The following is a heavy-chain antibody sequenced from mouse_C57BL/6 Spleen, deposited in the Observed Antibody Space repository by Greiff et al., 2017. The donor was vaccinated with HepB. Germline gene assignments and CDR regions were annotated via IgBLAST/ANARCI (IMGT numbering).Heavy chain of an antibody. Sequence: VQLQQSGAELARPGASVKLSCKASGYTFTSYGISWVKQRTGQGLEWIGEIYPRSGNTYYNEKFKGKATLTADKSSSTAYMELRSLTSEDSAVYFCERIITTVGDPYYFDYWRQGTTLTVSS. D-gene: IGHD1-1*01. CDR3: ERIITTVGDPYYFDY. J-gene: IGHJ2*01. CDR2: IYPRSGNT. V-gene: IGHV1-81*01. CDR1: GYTFTSYG.